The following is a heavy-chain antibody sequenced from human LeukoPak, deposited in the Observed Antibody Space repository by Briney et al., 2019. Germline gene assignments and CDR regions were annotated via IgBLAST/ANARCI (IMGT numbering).Heavy chain of an antibody. D-gene: IGHD1-26*01. Sequence: KPGGSLRLSCAASGFPGITFSNAWMNWVRQAPGKGLEWVGRIKSKSDGGTSDYAAPVKGRFTISRDDSKHRLFLQMNSLKSEDTAVYYCTTDPEELLNVWGKGTTVTVSS. V-gene: IGHV3-15*01. CDR1: GFPGITFSNAW. CDR3: TTDPEELLNV. J-gene: IGHJ6*03. CDR2: IKSKSDGGTS.